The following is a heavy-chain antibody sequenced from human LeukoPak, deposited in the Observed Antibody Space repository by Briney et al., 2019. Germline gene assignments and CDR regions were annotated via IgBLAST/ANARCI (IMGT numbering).Heavy chain of an antibody. CDR2: VYASGAT. Sequence: SETLSLTCTVSGGSITNYYWSWIRQPPGEGLEWIGYVYASGATNSNPSLKSRVTISVDTSKNQFSLKLSSVTAVDTAVYYCARHGKGVTYFYTFDIWGQGTVVAVSS. CDR3: ARHGKGVTYFYTFDI. CDR1: GGSITNYY. D-gene: IGHD2/OR15-2a*01. J-gene: IGHJ3*02. V-gene: IGHV4-59*08.